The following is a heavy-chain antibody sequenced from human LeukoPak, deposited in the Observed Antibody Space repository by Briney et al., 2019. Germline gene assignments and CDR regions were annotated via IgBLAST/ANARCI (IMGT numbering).Heavy chain of an antibody. D-gene: IGHD2-15*01. CDR3: ISFASGEFH. CDR1: GLTFNNAW. V-gene: IGHV3-15*01. J-gene: IGHJ4*02. CDR2: IKSKTYGGAT. Sequence: GGSLRLSCTASGLTFNNAWMNWVRQAPGKGLSWLGRIKSKTYGGATNYAAPVKGRFTISRDDSKKSVYLQMNSLKIEDTAVYYCISFASGEFHWGQGALVTVSS.